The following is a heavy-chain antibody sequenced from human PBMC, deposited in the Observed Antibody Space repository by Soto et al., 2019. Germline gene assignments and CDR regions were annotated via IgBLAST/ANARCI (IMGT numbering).Heavy chain of an antibody. D-gene: IGHD3-22*01. V-gene: IGHV4-38-2*01. CDR1: GYYISSGYY. CDR2: IYHGGST. CDR3: ARVGPWVPYSYDSRPYTLENWFDP. Sequence: KASETLSLTCAVSGYYISSGYYWRWLRQPPGKGLEWIGSIYHGGSTDYNPSLNSRVTLSIDMTNNHVSRILNSVTAADSAVYYCARVGPWVPYSYDSRPYTLENWFDPWGQGTLVTVSS. J-gene: IGHJ5*02.